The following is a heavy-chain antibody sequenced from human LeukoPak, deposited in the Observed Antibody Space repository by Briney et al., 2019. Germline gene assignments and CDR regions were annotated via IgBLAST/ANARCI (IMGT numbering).Heavy chain of an antibody. V-gene: IGHV4-30-4*02. CDR2: IYYSGST. CDR3: ARDGPNWNDVYFDF. J-gene: IGHJ4*02. Sequence: SETLSLTCTVSGGSISSGDYYWSWIRQPPGKGLEWIGYIYYSGSTYYNPSLKSRVTISVDTSRNQFSLKLRSVTAADTAVYYCARDGPNWNDVYFDFWGQGTLVTVSS. CDR1: GGSISSGDYY. D-gene: IGHD1-1*01.